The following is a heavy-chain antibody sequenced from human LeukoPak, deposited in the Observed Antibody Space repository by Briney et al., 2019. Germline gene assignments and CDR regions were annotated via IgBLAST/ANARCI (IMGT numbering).Heavy chain of an antibody. CDR2: TYYSGST. V-gene: IGHV4-61*10. D-gene: IGHD6-13*01. CDR1: GVYITNGLYF. Sequence: SQTLSLTCTVSGVYITNGLYFWNWIRQPAGKGLEWIGYTYYSGSTNYNPSLKSRVTISVDTSKNQFSLKLSSVTAADTAVYYCARGIAGGRGYYYYYYMDVWGKGTTVTVSS. CDR3: ARGIAGGRGYYYYYYMDV. J-gene: IGHJ6*03.